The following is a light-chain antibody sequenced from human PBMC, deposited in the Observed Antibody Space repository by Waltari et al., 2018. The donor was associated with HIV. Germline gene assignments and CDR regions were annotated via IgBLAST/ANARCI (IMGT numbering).Light chain of an antibody. Sequence: SYELTQSPSVSVSPGQTATITCSGDALSKQYVYWYQQKAGQAPFLVMFKDTERPSGIPERFSGSTAGTKVTLTISDVQAEDEADYYCQSTDSSDAYVFGSGTTLTV. J-gene: IGLJ1*01. CDR3: QSTDSSDAYV. CDR1: ALSKQY. V-gene: IGLV3-25*03. CDR2: KDT.